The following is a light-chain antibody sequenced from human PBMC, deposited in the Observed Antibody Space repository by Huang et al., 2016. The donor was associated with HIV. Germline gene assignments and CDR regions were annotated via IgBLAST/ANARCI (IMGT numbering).Light chain of an antibody. V-gene: IGKV1-9*01. Sequence: IQLTQSPSSLSVFVGDRVTITCRASQDITNYLAWYQQKPGEAPKLLIYATSTVQNGVPARFSGSGSGTDFTLSIASLQPEDSATYYCQQVNTYPFTFGGGSKVEVK. CDR2: ATS. CDR3: QQVNTYPFT. J-gene: IGKJ4*01. CDR1: QDITNY.